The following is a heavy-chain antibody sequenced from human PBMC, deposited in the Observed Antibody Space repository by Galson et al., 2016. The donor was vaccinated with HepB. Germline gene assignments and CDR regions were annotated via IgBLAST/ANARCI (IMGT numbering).Heavy chain of an antibody. Sequence: SVKVSCKASGYTFTSYYMHWVRQAPGQGLEWMGIINPSGGSTSYAQKFQGRVTMTRDTSTSTVYMELSSLRSEDTAVYYCARDQHYYGSGSYPSRYFDSWGQGTLVTVSS. CDR2: INPSGGST. CDR1: GYTFTSYY. CDR3: ARDQHYYGSGSYPSRYFDS. D-gene: IGHD3-10*01. J-gene: IGHJ4*03. V-gene: IGHV1-46*01.